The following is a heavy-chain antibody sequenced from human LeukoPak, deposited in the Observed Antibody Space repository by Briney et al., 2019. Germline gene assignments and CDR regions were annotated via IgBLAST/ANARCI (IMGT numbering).Heavy chain of an antibody. CDR3: ARGLGYCTSTTYLLPFDY. D-gene: IGHD2-8*01. V-gene: IGHV3-53*01. CDR2: IYSGGST. Sequence: SGGSLRLSCAASGFTVSTYYMTWVRQAPGKGLECVSVIYSGGSTYYADSVKGRFTVSRDNSKNTLYLQMNRLRAEDTAMYYCARGLGYCTSTTYLLPFDYWGQGTLVTVSS. CDR1: GFTVSTYY. J-gene: IGHJ4*02.